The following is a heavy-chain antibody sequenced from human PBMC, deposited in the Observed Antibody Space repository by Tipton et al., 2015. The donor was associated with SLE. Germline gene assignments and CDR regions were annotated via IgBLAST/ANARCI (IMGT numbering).Heavy chain of an antibody. CDR3: ARGIVVTPGCYIYGRGA. CDR1: GGSFSGYY. D-gene: IGHD4-23*01. CDR2: INHSGST. V-gene: IGHV4-34*01. J-gene: IGHJ6*02. Sequence: LRLSCAVYGGSFSGYYWSWIRQPPGKGLEWIGEINHSGSTNYNPSLKSRVTISVDTSKNQFSLKLSSVTAADTAVYYCARGIVVTPGCYIYGRGAWGQGTTVTVSS.